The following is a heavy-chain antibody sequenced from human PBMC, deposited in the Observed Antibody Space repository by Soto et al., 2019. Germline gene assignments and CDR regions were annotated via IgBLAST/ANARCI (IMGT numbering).Heavy chain of an antibody. D-gene: IGHD6-6*01. Sequence: SETLSLTCTVSGGSISSGGYYWSWIRQHPGKGLEWIGYIYYSGSTYFNPSLKSRLTISVDTSKNQFSLQLSSVTAADTAVYYCARAGHSSSSEGANCFDPWGQGTLVTVSS. CDR1: GGSISSGGYY. V-gene: IGHV4-31*03. J-gene: IGHJ5*02. CDR2: IYYSGST. CDR3: ARAGHSSSSEGANCFDP.